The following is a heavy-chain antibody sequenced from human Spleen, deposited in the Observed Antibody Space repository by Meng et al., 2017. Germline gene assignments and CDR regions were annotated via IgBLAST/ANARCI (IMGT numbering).Heavy chain of an antibody. CDR1: GYTFTSYY. Sequence: ASVKVSCKASGYTFTSYYMHWVRQAPGQGLEWMGIINPSGGSTSYAQKFQGRVTMTRDTSTSTVYMELSSLRSEDTAVYYCARNYDSSGYFPGWFDPWGQGTLVTVSS. D-gene: IGHD3-22*01. CDR3: ARNYDSSGYFPGWFDP. J-gene: IGHJ5*02. CDR2: INPSGGST. V-gene: IGHV1-46*01.